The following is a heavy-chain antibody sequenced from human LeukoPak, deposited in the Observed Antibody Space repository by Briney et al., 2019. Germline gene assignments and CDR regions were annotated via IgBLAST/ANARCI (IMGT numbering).Heavy chain of an antibody. CDR3: ARVKLTHFDY. D-gene: IGHD3-9*01. J-gene: IGHJ4*02. Sequence: SETLSLTCTVSGGVISSYYWSWIRQPPGKGLEWIGYIYYSGSTNYNPSLKSRVTISVDTSKNQFSLKLSSVTAADTAVYYCARVKLTHFDYWGQGTLVTVSS. V-gene: IGHV4-59*01. CDR1: GGVISSYY. CDR2: IYYSGST.